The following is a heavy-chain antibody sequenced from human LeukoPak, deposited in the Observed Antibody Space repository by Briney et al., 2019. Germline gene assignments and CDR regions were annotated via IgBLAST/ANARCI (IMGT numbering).Heavy chain of an antibody. D-gene: IGHD6-19*01. V-gene: IGHV4-34*01. CDR1: GGSFSGYY. J-gene: IGHJ4*02. CDR2: INHSGST. CDR3: ARGRDNSSGWYGRRFDY. Sequence: SETLSLTCAVYGGSFSGYYWSWIRQPPGKGLEWIGEINHSGSTNYNPSLKSRVTISVDTSKNQFSLKLSSVTAADTAVYYCARGRDNSSGWYGRRFDYWGQGTLVTVSS.